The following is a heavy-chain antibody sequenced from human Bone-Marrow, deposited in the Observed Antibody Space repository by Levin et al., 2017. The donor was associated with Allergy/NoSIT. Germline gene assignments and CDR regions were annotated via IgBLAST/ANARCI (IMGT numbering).Heavy chain of an antibody. Sequence: GGSLRLSCAASGFSFSIYEMSWVRQAPGKGLEWVSAIRGSGDETYYTDSVKGRFTISRDNSKNTMSLQMNSLRAEDTAVYYCVKDRVIPVGLFDYWGLGTPVTVSS. CDR3: VKDRVIPVGLFDY. J-gene: IGHJ4*02. CDR1: GFSFSIYE. CDR2: IRGSGDET. V-gene: IGHV3-23*01. D-gene: IGHD2-2*01.